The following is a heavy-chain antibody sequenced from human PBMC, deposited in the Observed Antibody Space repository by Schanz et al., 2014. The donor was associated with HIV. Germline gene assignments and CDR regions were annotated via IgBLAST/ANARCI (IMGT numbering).Heavy chain of an antibody. V-gene: IGHV3-30*03. CDR1: GFTFSSYV. CDR3: ARASVTDFLDY. D-gene: IGHD3-10*01. CDR2: ISYDGSNK. Sequence: QVQLVESGGGVVQPGRSLRLSCAASGFTFSSYVMHWVRQAPGKGLEWVAVISYDGSNKYYADSVKGRFTISRDDAKSSLFLQMNSLRAEDTAVYYCARASVTDFLDYWGQGTLVTVSS. J-gene: IGHJ4*02.